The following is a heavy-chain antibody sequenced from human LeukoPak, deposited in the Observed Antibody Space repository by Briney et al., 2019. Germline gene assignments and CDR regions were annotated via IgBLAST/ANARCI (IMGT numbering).Heavy chain of an antibody. CDR1: GFSFKDYY. D-gene: IGHD6-13*01. Sequence: GGSLRLSCAASGFSFKDYYFSWIRQAPGKGLEWVSFINVNGGAMYYADFVKGRFTISRDNAKSSLYREMNSLRVEDTAVYYCARGPRILAAGSYYFDYWGQGSLVTVSS. V-gene: IGHV3-11*01. CDR3: ARGPRILAAGSYYFDY. J-gene: IGHJ4*02. CDR2: INVNGGAM.